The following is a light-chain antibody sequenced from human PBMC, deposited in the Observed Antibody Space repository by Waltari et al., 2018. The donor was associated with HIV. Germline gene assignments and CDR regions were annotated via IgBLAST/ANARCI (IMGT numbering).Light chain of an antibody. Sequence: QSALTQPASVSGSPGQSITIPCPGPTTAISLYHIVSWYPQQPHKAPQLVIYGVNTRPSGVSDRFSGSKSGNTASLTISSLQAEDEADYYCSSYTNTDILLFGGGTKLTVL. CDR1: TTAISLYHI. V-gene: IGLV2-14*01. J-gene: IGLJ2*01. CDR2: GVN. CDR3: SSYTNTDILL.